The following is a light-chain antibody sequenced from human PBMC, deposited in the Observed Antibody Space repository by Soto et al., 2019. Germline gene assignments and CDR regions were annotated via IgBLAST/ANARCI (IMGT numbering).Light chain of an antibody. CDR1: SGYSTYA. V-gene: IGLV4-69*01. CDR2: INYDGTH. J-gene: IGLJ3*02. CDR3: QSLDTGIQV. Sequence: QSVLTQSPSASASLGASVKLTCTLSSGYSTYAIAWHQQQSEKGPRFLMKINYDGTHSKGDGFFDRFSGSSSGAERHLTISSLQSEDEADYYCQSLDTGIQVFGGRTKLTVL.